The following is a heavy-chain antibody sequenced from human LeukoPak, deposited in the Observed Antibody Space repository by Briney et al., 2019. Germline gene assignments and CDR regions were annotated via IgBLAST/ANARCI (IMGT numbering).Heavy chain of an antibody. CDR2: INGSGGST. J-gene: IGHJ3*02. CDR3: VRAKDIVVVPADDAFDI. Sequence: GGSLRLSCAASGFTFGSYAMSWVRQAPGKGLEWVSDINGSGGSTYYTDSVKGRFTISRDNAKNSLYLQMNSLRAEDTALYYCVRAKDIVVVPADDAFDIWGQGTMVTVSS. CDR1: GFTFGSYA. D-gene: IGHD2-2*01. V-gene: IGHV3-23*01.